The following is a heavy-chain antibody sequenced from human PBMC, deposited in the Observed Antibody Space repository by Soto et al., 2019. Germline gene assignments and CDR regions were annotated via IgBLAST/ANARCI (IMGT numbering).Heavy chain of an antibody. Sequence: SGPTLVNPTETLTLTCTVSGFSLSNARMGVSWIRQPPGKALEWLAHIFSNDEKSYSTPLKSRLTISKDTSKSQVVLTMTNMDPVDTATYYCARSITMVRGVIKGPHYYFDYWGQGTLVTVSS. J-gene: IGHJ4*02. V-gene: IGHV2-26*01. CDR1: GFSLSNARMG. CDR2: IFSNDEK. D-gene: IGHD3-10*01. CDR3: ARSITMVRGVIKGPHYYFDY.